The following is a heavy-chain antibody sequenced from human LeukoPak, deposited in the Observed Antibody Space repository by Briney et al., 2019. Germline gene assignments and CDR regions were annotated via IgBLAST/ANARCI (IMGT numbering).Heavy chain of an antibody. Sequence: GRSLRLSCAASGFTFSTYAMSWVSQAPGKGLEWVSGISGSGGSTEYGDSVKGRFTISRDNSKNTLYLQMNSLRAEDTAVYYCAKEARGCSSIRCHIDYWDQGTLVTVSS. D-gene: IGHD2-2*01. CDR1: GFTFSTYA. V-gene: IGHV3-23*01. CDR3: AKEARGCSSIRCHIDY. CDR2: ISGSGGST. J-gene: IGHJ4*02.